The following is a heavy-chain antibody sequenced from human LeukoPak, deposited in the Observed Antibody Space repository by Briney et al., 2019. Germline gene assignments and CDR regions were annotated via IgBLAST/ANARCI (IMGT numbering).Heavy chain of an antibody. CDR3: AKDQGP. CDR1: GFTFSSYA. Sequence: GRSLRLSCAASGFTFSSYAMHWVRQAPGKGLEWVAVISYDGSNKYYADSVKGRFTISRDNSKNTLYLQMNSLRAEDTAVYYCAKDQGPWGQGTLVTVSS. CDR2: ISYDGSNK. J-gene: IGHJ5*02. V-gene: IGHV3-30-3*01.